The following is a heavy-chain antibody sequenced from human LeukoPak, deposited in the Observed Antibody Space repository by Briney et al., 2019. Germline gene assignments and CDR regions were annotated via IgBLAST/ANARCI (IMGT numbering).Heavy chain of an antibody. J-gene: IGHJ6*02. Sequence: GGSLRLSCTASGLTFTYYAMTWVRQAPGKGLEWVSLISGSGGSAKYADSVKGRFTISRDNSKNTLFLRTSSLRAEDTAIYYCAKVGSSGWYAMDVWGRGTSVTVS. V-gene: IGHV3-23*01. CDR3: AKVGSSGWYAMDV. D-gene: IGHD6-19*01. CDR1: GLTFTYYA. CDR2: ISGSGGSA.